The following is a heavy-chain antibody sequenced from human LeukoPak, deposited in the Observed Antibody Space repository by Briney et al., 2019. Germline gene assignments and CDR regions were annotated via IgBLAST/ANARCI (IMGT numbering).Heavy chain of an antibody. Sequence: GGSLRLSCAASGSTFSSYGMHWVRQAPGKGLEWVAFIRYDGSNKYYADSVKGRFTISRDNSKNTLYLQMNSLRAEDTAVYYCAKDGNWAFDIWGQGTMVTVSS. CDR2: IRYDGSNK. J-gene: IGHJ3*02. CDR1: GSTFSSYG. D-gene: IGHD4-23*01. CDR3: AKDGNWAFDI. V-gene: IGHV3-30*02.